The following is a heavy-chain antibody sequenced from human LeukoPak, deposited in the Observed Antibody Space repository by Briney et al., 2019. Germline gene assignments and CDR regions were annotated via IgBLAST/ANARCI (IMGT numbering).Heavy chain of an antibody. CDR3: ARVGGSGNLPTS. D-gene: IGHD3-10*01. Sequence: GGSLRLSCAATRFTFSNYEMNWVREAPGQEMEWISYINSVGTNIYYADSVKGRFTISRDNAKNSLYLQINSLRAEDTAVYYCARVGGSGNLPTSWGQGTLVTVSS. CDR1: RFTFSNYE. J-gene: IGHJ4*02. V-gene: IGHV3-48*03. CDR2: INSVGTNI.